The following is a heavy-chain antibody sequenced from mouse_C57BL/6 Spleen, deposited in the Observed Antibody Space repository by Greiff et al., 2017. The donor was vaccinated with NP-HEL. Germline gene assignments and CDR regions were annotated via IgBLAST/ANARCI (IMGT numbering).Heavy chain of an antibody. V-gene: IGHV7-3*01. CDR1: GFTFTDYY. D-gene: IGHD1-1*01. CDR3: ARSCYCCSPWFAY. CDR2: ISNKANGYTT. Sequence: EVKLVESGGGLVQPGGSLSLSCAASGFTFTDYYMSWVRQPPGKALEWLGFISNKANGYTTEYSASVKGRFTISRDNSQSILYLQMNALRAEDSATYYCARSCYCCSPWFAYWGQGTLVTVSA. J-gene: IGHJ3*01.